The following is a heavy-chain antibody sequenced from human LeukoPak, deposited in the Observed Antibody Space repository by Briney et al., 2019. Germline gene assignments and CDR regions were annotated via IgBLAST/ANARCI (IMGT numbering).Heavy chain of an antibody. V-gene: IGHV3-33*01. CDR2: IWYDGSNK. Sequence: GGSLRLSCAVSGFTFSNYDMHWVRQAPGKGLKWVAVIWYDGSNKYYADSVKGRFTISRDNSKNTLYLQMNTLRAEDTAVYYCARDPGGVVYFDYWGQGTLVTVSS. J-gene: IGHJ4*02. CDR3: ARDPGGVVYFDY. CDR1: GFTFSNYD. D-gene: IGHD2-8*01.